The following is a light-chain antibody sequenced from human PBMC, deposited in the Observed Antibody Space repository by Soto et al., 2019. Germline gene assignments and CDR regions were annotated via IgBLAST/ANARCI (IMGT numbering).Light chain of an antibody. Sequence: DIQMTQSPSSLSASVGDRVTTTCQASRDISVYLNWYQQKPGKPPKLLIYDASNLQTGVPSRFSGSGSGTHFTFSISSLQPEDIATYYCQQYDNLPPYTFGQGTKLEIK. CDR2: DAS. V-gene: IGKV1-33*01. J-gene: IGKJ2*01. CDR1: RDISVY. CDR3: QQYDNLPPYT.